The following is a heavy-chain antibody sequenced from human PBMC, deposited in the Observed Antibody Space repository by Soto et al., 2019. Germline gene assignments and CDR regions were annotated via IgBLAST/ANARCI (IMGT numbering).Heavy chain of an antibody. J-gene: IGHJ4*02. CDR1: VFSVIITSYE. Sequence: SWTXSLTWTVSVFSVIITSYEWTWIRQPPGSGREWIGYIYDSCITNYNPSLKSLFAMSLDTSKNHLSLKLSSVTGADTAVYYCERGSGNISFDYRHQGAMVTVSS. CDR2: IYDSCIT. V-gene: IGHV4-61*01. CDR3: ERGSGNISFDY. D-gene: IGHD3-10*01.